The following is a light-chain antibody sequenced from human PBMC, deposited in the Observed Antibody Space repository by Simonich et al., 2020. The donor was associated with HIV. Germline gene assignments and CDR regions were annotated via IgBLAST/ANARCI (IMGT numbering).Light chain of an antibody. CDR3: QQYDDWLLLT. Sequence: EIVLTQSPGTLSLSPGERATLSCRASQSVSSSYLAWYQQKPGLAPRLLIYDASSRATGIPDRFSGSGSGTDFTLTITSMQSEDFAIYYCQQYDDWLLLTFGGGTKVEI. V-gene: IGKV3D-20*01. CDR1: QSVSSSY. J-gene: IGKJ4*01. CDR2: DAS.